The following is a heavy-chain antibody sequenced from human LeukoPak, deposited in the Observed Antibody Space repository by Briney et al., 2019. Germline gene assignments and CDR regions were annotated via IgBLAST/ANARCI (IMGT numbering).Heavy chain of an antibody. CDR1: GFAFSNHW. V-gene: IGHV3-7*03. J-gene: IGHJ5*02. CDR2: IRDDGSEK. D-gene: IGHD3-3*02. Sequence: PGESLRLSCAASGFAFSNHWMSWVRQAPGKGLEWVANIRDDGSEKYYVDSVKGRFTVSRDNVKNSLFLQMNSLRVDDTAVYYCAKSGSSVFWSWGQGTLVTVSS. CDR3: AKSGSSVFWS.